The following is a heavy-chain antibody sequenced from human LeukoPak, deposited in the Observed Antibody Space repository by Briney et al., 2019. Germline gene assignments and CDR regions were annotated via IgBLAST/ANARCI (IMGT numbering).Heavy chain of an antibody. Sequence: GRSLRLSCAASGFTFSSYAMHWVRQAPGKGLEWVTLISYDGSNKNYADSVKGRFTISRDNSRDTLYLQMNSLRAEDTAVYYCARVAGQQWLVGAFDIWGQGTIVTVSS. D-gene: IGHD6-19*01. CDR1: GFTFSSYA. J-gene: IGHJ3*02. CDR3: ARVAGQQWLVGAFDI. V-gene: IGHV3-30*04. CDR2: ISYDGSNK.